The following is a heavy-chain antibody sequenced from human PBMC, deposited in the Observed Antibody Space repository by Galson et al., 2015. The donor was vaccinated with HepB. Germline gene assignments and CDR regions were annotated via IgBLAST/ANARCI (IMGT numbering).Heavy chain of an antibody. CDR1: GFTFSSYN. CDR2: ISSSSSYT. V-gene: IGHV3-21*01. CDR3: ARDLFLAEEPHY. Sequence: SLRLSCAASGFTFSSYNMNWVRQAPGKGLEWVSAISSSSSYTYYADSVKGRFTISRDNAKNSLYLQMNSLRAEDTAVYYCARDLFLAEEPHYWGQGTLVTVSS. J-gene: IGHJ4*02. D-gene: IGHD3-3*01.